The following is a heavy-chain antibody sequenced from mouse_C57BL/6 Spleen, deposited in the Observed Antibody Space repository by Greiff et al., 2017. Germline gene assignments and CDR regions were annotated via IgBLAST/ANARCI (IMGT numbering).Heavy chain of an antibody. J-gene: IGHJ1*03. D-gene: IGHD2-3*01. Sequence: QVQLQQSGAELVKPGASVKISCKASGYAFSSYWMNWVKQRPGKGLEWIGQIYPGDGDTNYNGKFKGKATLTADKSSSTAYMQLSSLTSEDSAVYFCARSLDGYYGWYFDVWGTGTTVTVSS. CDR3: ARSLDGYYGWYFDV. V-gene: IGHV1-80*01. CDR2: IYPGDGDT. CDR1: GYAFSSYW.